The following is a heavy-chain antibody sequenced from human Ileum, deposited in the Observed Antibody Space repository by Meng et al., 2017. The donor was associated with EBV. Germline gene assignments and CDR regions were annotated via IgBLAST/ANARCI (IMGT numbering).Heavy chain of an antibody. CDR1: GGSISVINW. V-gene: IGHV4-4*02. CDR2: MSDSGIT. CDR3: AKNGEKYFEY. J-gene: IGHJ4*02. Sequence: VRLQEPGPGLVNPSGTLSLTCAVSGGSISVINWWSWVRQSPEKGLEWIGEMSDSGITHYNPSLKSRVTISADKSNNQFSLKLTSVTSADTAVYFCAKNGEKYFEYWGQGTLVTVSS.